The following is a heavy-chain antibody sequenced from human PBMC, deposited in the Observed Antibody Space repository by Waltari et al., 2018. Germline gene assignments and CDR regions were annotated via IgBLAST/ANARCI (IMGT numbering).Heavy chain of an antibody. V-gene: IGHV4-39*07. Sequence: QLQLQESGPGLVKPSETLSLTCTVSGGSISSSSYYLGWIRQPPGKGLDWFGSIYYIGITYYIPSLKSRVTISVDTSKNQFSLKLSSVTAADTAVYYCARAAGIAAAGINWFDPWGQGTLVTVSS. J-gene: IGHJ5*02. CDR3: ARAAGIAAAGINWFDP. CDR2: IYYIGIT. D-gene: IGHD6-13*01. CDR1: GGSISSSSYY.